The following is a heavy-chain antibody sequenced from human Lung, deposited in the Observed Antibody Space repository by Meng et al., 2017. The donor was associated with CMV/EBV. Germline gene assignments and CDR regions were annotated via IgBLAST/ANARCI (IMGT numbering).Heavy chain of an antibody. J-gene: IGHJ5*02. V-gene: IGHV4-59*01. Sequence: GSLCLXXTVSGGSISPYYWSWIRQPPGKGLEWSGSIYYSGGTNYNPALKSRVTMSVDTSKNQFSLKLTSVTAADTAVYYCARHYCGSNVCYTDWFDPWGQGTXVTVSS. D-gene: IGHD2-2*02. CDR2: IYYSGGT. CDR1: GGSISPYY. CDR3: ARHYCGSNVCYTDWFDP.